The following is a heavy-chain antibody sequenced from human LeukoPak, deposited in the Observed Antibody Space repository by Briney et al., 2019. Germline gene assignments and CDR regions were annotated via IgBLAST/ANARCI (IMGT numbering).Heavy chain of an antibody. V-gene: IGHV4-59*01. CDR3: ARGGGYYRYYYYGMDV. CDR1: GGSISSYY. D-gene: IGHD3-22*01. CDR2: IYYSGST. J-gene: IGHJ6*02. Sequence: SETLSLTCTVSGGSISSYYWSWIRQPPGKGLEWIGCIYYSGSTNYNPSLKSRVTISVDTSKNQFSLKLSSVTAADTAVYYCARGGGYYRYYYYGMDVWGQGTTVTVSS.